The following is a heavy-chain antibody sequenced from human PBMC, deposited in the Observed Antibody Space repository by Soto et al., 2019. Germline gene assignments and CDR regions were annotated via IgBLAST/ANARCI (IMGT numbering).Heavy chain of an antibody. D-gene: IGHD5-18*01. CDR1: GFTFSSYA. J-gene: IGHJ4*02. V-gene: IGHV3-23*01. CDR3: AKIPPGYSYGYFYFDY. CDR2: ISGSGGST. Sequence: PGGSLRLSCAASGFTFSSYAMSWVRQAPGKGLEWVSAISGSGGSTYYADSVKGRFAISRDNSKNTLHLQMNSLRAEDTAVYYCAKIPPGYSYGYFYFDYWGQGTLVTVSS.